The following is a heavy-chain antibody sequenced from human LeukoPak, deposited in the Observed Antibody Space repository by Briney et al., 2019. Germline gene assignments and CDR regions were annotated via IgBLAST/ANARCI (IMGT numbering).Heavy chain of an antibody. V-gene: IGHV4-34*01. CDR2: INHSGST. Sequence: PSETLSLTCAVYGGSFSGHYWSWIRQPPGKGLEWIGEINHSGSTNYDPSLKSRVTISVDTSKNQFSLKLSSVTAADTAVYYCARGVPAATLSIWGQGTMVTVSS. CDR1: GGSFSGHY. CDR3: ARGVPAATLSI. D-gene: IGHD2-2*01. J-gene: IGHJ3*02.